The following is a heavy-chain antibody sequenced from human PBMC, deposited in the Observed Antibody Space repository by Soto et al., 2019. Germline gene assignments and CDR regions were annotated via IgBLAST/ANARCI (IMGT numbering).Heavy chain of an antibody. V-gene: IGHV3-23*01. D-gene: IGHD3-22*01. Sequence: GGSLRLSCAASGFTFSSYAITWVRQAPGKGLEWVSAISGSGGSTYYADSVKGRFTISRDNSKNTLYLQMNSLRAEDTAVYYCAKDSRGYYYFDYWGQGTLVTVSS. CDR3: AKDSRGYYYFDY. J-gene: IGHJ4*02. CDR2: ISGSGGST. CDR1: GFTFSSYA.